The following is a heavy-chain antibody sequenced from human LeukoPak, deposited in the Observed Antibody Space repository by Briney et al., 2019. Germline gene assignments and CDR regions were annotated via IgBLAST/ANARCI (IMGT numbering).Heavy chain of an antibody. J-gene: IGHJ5*02. V-gene: IGHV4-39*07. CDR1: GGSISSSSYY. Sequence: SETLSLTCTVSGGSISSSSYYWGWIRQPPGKGLEWIGSIYYSGSTNYNPSLKSRVTISVDTSKNQFSLKLSSVTAADTAVYYCAREGITMVRGVFSPWGQGTLVTVSS. CDR3: AREGITMVRGVFSP. D-gene: IGHD3-10*01. CDR2: IYYSGST.